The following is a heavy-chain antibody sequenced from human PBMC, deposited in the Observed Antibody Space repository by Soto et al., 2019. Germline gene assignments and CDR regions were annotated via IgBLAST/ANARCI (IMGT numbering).Heavy chain of an antibody. Sequence: QVQLVQSGAEVKKPGASVKVSCKASGYSFTRYGISWVRQAPGQGLEWVGWISGYNANTNYPENLQGRVTMTTDTSTSTAYMEVRNLISDDTAVYYCARMGDVPYYYYGLDVWGQGTTVTVSS. CDR3: ARMGDVPYYYYGLDV. CDR2: ISGYNANT. CDR1: GYSFTRYG. J-gene: IGHJ6*02. D-gene: IGHD3-16*01. V-gene: IGHV1-18*01.